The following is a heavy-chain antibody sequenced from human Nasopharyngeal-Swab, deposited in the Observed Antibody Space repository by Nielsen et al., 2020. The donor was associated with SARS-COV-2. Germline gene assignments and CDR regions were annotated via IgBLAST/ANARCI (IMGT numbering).Heavy chain of an antibody. Sequence: GGSLRLSCAASGFTFSSYAMHWVRQAPGKGLEWVAVISYDGSNKYYADSVKGRFTISRDNSKNTLYLQMSSLRAEDTAVYYCVKARITIFGVVISSYYYYGMDVWGQGTTVTVSS. J-gene: IGHJ6*02. V-gene: IGHV3-30*14. D-gene: IGHD3-3*01. CDR3: VKARITIFGVVISSYYYYGMDV. CDR2: ISYDGSNK. CDR1: GFTFSSYA.